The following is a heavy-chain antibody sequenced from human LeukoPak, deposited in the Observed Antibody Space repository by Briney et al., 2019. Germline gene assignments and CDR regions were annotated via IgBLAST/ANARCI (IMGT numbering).Heavy chain of an antibody. CDR2: IRSKAYGGTT. J-gene: IGHJ3*02. CDR1: GFTFGDYA. CDR3: TRDWYYYDSLDI. D-gene: IGHD3-22*01. V-gene: IGHV3-49*03. Sequence: GGSLRLSCTASGFTFGDYAMSWSRQAPGKGLEWVGFIRSKAYGGTTEYAASVKGRFTISRDDSKSIAYLQMNSLKTEDTAVYYCTRDWYYYDSLDIWGQGTMVTVSS.